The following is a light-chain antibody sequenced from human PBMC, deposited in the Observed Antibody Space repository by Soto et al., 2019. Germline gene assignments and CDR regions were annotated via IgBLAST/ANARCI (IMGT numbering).Light chain of an antibody. CDR3: QQFNAYPLT. CDR1: QDISSA. J-gene: IGKJ4*01. CDR2: DAS. V-gene: IGKV1-13*02. Sequence: ATQLTQCPSSLSASLGDRVIITCRASQDISSALAWFQQKPGKTPKLLISDASTLESGVPSRFSGSGSGTDFTLTISGLQPEDFAAYYCQQFNAYPLTFGGGTKVGI.